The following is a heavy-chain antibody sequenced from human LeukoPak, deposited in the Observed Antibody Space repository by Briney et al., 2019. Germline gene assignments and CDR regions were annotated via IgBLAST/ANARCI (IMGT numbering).Heavy chain of an antibody. CDR2: TYYRSKWYS. CDR1: GDSGSSNSAV. D-gene: IGHD3-10*01. CDR3: AREDTYYGSGSYLDY. J-gene: IGHJ4*02. V-gene: IGHV6-1*01. Sequence: SQTLSLTCAISGDSGSSNSAVWNWIRQSPSRGLEWLGRTYYRSKWYSDYAISEKSRITTKPDTSKKQFSLQLNSVTPEETAVYYCAREDTYYGSGSYLDYWGQGTLVTVSS.